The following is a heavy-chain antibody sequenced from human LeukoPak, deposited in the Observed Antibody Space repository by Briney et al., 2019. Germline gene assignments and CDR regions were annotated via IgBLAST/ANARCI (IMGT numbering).Heavy chain of an antibody. J-gene: IGHJ4*02. CDR1: GFTFSSYE. D-gene: IGHD2-21*01. CDR3: ARSRPRLGY. Sequence: PGRSLRLSCAASGFTFSSYEMNWVRQAPGKGLEWVSYISSSGSTIYYADSVKGRFTISRDNAKNSLYLQMNSLRAEDTAVYYCARSRPRLGYWGQGTLVTVSS. V-gene: IGHV3-48*03. CDR2: ISSSGSTI.